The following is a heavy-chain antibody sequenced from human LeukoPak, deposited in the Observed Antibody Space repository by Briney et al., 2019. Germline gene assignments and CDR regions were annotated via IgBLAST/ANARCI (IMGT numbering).Heavy chain of an antibody. J-gene: IGHJ5*02. Sequence: GGSLKLSCAASGFTFSGSAIHWVRQSSGEGLEWVGQIDKKDKGYATATAYAASVKGRFTISRDDSINTAYLQMKSLKTEDTALYYCTRDSGTYNWFDPWGQGTLVTVSS. V-gene: IGHV3-73*01. CDR2: IDKKDKGYATAT. CDR3: TRDSGTYNWFDP. D-gene: IGHD1-26*01. CDR1: GFTFSGSA.